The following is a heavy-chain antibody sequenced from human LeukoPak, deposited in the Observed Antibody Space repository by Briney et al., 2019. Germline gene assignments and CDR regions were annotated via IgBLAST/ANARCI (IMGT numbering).Heavy chain of an antibody. CDR2: ISYDGSNK. CDR3: GKDADYGDYAADY. D-gene: IGHD4-17*01. V-gene: IGHV3-30*18. CDR1: GFTFSSYG. J-gene: IGHJ4*02. Sequence: GGSLRLSCAASGFTFSSYGMHWVRQAPGKGLEWVAVISYDGSNKYYADSVKGRFTISRDTSKNTLYLQMNSLRAEDTAVYYCGKDADYGDYAADYWGQGTLVTVSS.